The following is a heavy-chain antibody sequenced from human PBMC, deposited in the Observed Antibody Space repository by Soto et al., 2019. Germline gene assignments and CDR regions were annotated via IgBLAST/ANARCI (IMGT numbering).Heavy chain of an antibody. Sequence: SETLSLTCTVSGGSISSYYWSWIRQPAGKGLEWIGRIYTSGSTNYNPSLKSRVTMSVDTSKNQFSLKLSSVTAADTAVYYCARWYSSGWYSWFDPWGQGTLVTVSS. CDR2: IYTSGST. J-gene: IGHJ5*02. CDR1: GGSISSYY. D-gene: IGHD6-19*01. V-gene: IGHV4-4*07. CDR3: ARWYSSGWYSWFDP.